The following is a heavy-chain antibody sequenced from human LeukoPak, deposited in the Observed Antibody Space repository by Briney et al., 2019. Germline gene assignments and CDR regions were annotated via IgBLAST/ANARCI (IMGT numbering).Heavy chain of an antibody. Sequence: SETLSLTCIVSGDSVSGYYWNWIRQPPGKGLEWIGYTHHSGNTLYNPSLKSRVTTSVDTSKNQFSLSLSSVTAADTAVYYCAKAVVGYSFAYSRDYLDYWGQGALVTVSS. V-gene: IGHV4-59*02. D-gene: IGHD5-18*01. CDR3: AKAVVGYSFAYSRDYLDY. CDR1: GDSVSGYY. J-gene: IGHJ4*02. CDR2: THHSGNT.